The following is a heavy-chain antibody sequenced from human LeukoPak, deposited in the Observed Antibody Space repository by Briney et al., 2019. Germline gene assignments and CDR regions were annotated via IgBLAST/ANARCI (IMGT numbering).Heavy chain of an antibody. J-gene: IGHJ4*02. Sequence: PGGSLRLSCAASGFTFSSYAMYWVRQAPGKGLEYVSGISSDGGSPFHVNSVKGRFTISRDNSKNTLYLQMGSLRAEDMAVYYCAREYCSGGSCQYYFDYWGQGTLVTVSS. CDR2: ISSDGGSP. CDR3: AREYCSGGSCQYYFDY. CDR1: GFTFSSYA. D-gene: IGHD2-15*01. V-gene: IGHV3-64*01.